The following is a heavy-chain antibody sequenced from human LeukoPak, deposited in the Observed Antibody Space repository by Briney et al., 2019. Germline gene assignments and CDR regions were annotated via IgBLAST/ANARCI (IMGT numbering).Heavy chain of an antibody. CDR3: AREGLREALDI. D-gene: IGHD4-17*01. J-gene: IGHJ3*02. Sequence: PGGSLRLSCAASGFTVSSNYMSWVRRAPGKGLEWVSVIYSGGGTYYADSVKGRFTISRDNSKNTLYLQMNSLRAEDTAMYYCAREGLREALDIWGQGTKVTVSS. CDR1: GFTVSSNY. CDR2: IYSGGGT. V-gene: IGHV3-53*01.